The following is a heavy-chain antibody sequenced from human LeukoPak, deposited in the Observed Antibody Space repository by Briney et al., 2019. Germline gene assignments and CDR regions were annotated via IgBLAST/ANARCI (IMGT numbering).Heavy chain of an antibody. CDR1: GFTLSSYE. CDR2: ISSSGSTI. Sequence: GGSLRLSCAASGFTLSSYEMNWVRQAPGKGLEWVSYISSSGSTIYYADSVKGRFTISRDNAKNSLYLQMNSLRAEDTAVYYCARIPSYYYDSSGGFDYWGQGTLVTVSS. D-gene: IGHD3-22*01. J-gene: IGHJ4*02. V-gene: IGHV3-48*03. CDR3: ARIPSYYYDSSGGFDY.